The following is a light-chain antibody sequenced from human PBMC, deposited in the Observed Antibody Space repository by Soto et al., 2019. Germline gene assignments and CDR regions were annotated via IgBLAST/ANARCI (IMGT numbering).Light chain of an antibody. V-gene: IGKV1-5*02. J-gene: IGKJ1*01. CDR2: GAF. Sequence: DTQMTQSPSTVSASVGDRVTIICRASQGISTQLSGYQQKPGKDPKLLISGAFSLESGVPSRFSGSGYGTEFALTISSLQPDDFATYYCQQYYSYSKFGQGTRGDI. CDR3: QQYYSYSK. CDR1: QGISTQ.